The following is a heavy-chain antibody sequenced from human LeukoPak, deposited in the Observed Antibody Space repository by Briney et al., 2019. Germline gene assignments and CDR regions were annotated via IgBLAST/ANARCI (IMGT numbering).Heavy chain of an antibody. D-gene: IGHD5-12*01. CDR3: AREHVGVSGYDS. Sequence: GGSLRLSCAASGFTFSSYDMHWVRQATGKGLEWVSAIGTAGDTYYPGSVKGRFTISRENAKNSLYLQMNSLRAGDTAVYYCAREHVGVSGYDSWGQGTLVTVSS. CDR1: GFTFSSYD. CDR2: IGTAGDT. J-gene: IGHJ5*02. V-gene: IGHV3-13*01.